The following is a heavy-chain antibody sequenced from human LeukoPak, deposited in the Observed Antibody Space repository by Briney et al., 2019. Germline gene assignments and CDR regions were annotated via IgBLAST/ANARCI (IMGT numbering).Heavy chain of an antibody. D-gene: IGHD3-22*01. V-gene: IGHV1-69*13. Sequence: ASVKVSCKASGGTFSSYAISWVRQAPGQGLEWMGGIIPIFGTANYAQKFQGRVTITADESTSTAYMELSSLRSEDTAVYYCARSRDYDSSGYQVYWGQGTLVTVSS. CDR3: ARSRDYDSSGYQVY. J-gene: IGHJ4*02. CDR2: IIPIFGTA. CDR1: GGTFSSYA.